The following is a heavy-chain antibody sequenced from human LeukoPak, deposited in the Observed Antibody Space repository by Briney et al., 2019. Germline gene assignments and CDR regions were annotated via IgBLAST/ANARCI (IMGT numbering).Heavy chain of an antibody. D-gene: IGHD4-17*01. J-gene: IGHJ6*02. CDR3: ARVYGDYVGYYYGMDV. Sequence: SETLSLTCTVSGGSISSYYWSWIRQPPGKGLEWIGYIYYSGNTNYNPSLKSRVTISVDTSKNQFSLKLGSVDAAATAVYYCARVYGDYVGYYYGMDVWGQGTTVTVSS. CDR2: IYYSGNT. V-gene: IGHV4-59*01. CDR1: GGSISSYY.